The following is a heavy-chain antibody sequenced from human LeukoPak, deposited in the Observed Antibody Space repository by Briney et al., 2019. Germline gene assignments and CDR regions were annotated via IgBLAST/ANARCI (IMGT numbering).Heavy chain of an antibody. CDR3: ATEPRTARPFYYGMDV. Sequence: SETLSLTCAVYGGSFSGYYWSWIRQPPGKGLGWIGEINHSGSTNYNPSLKSRVTISVDTSKNQFSLKLSSVTAADTAVYYCATEPRTARPFYYGMDVWGQGTTVTVSS. CDR2: INHSGST. J-gene: IGHJ6*02. V-gene: IGHV4-34*01. CDR1: GGSFSGYY. D-gene: IGHD6-6*01.